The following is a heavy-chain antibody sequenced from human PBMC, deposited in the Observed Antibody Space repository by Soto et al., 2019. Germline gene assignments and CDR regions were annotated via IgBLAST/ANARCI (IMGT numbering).Heavy chain of an antibody. J-gene: IGHJ4*02. CDR2: TYYRSKWYN. CDR3: AREEVLFFLYRPGTFDY. V-gene: IGHV6-1*01. Sequence: QSQTLSLTCAISGDSVSSNSAAWNWIRQSPSRGLEWLGRTYYRSKWYNDYAVSVKSRITINPDTSKNQFSLQLNSVTPEDTAVYYCAREEVLFFLYRPGTFDYWGQGTLVTVSS. CDR1: GDSVSSNSAA. D-gene: IGHD3-16*01.